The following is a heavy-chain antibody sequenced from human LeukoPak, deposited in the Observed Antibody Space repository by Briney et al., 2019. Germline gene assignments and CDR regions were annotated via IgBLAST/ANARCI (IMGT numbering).Heavy chain of an antibody. CDR2: ISSSSSYI. V-gene: IGHV3-21*01. Sequence: PGGSLTLSCVASGFTFSTYTMHWVRQAPGKGLEWVSSISSSSSYIYYADSVKGRFTISRDNAKNSLYLQMNSLRAEDTAVYYCARDRWFSVVGATAFDYWGQGTLVTVSS. J-gene: IGHJ4*02. CDR3: ARDRWFSVVGATAFDY. CDR1: GFTFSTYT. D-gene: IGHD1-26*01.